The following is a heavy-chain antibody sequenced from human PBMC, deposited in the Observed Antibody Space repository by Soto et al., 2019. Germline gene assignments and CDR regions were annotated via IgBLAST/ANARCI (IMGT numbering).Heavy chain of an antibody. CDR1: GYIFTNSW. J-gene: IGHJ6*02. V-gene: IGHV5-51*01. CDR2: IYPGDSDT. D-gene: IGHD2-2*01. Sequence: GESLKIPCQGSGYIFTNSWIGWVRQIPGKGLEWMGIIYPGDSDTRYSPSFQGQVTISAPKSITTAYLQWSSLTAADTAMYYCARLQAAMPAAAGMDVWGQGTAVTVSS. CDR3: ARLQAAMPAAAGMDV.